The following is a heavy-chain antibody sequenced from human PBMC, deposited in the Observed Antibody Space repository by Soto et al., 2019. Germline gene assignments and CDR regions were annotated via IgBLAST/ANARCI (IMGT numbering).Heavy chain of an antibody. D-gene: IGHD5-12*01. Sequence: VQLVESGGGLVQPGGSLRLSCAASGFTFSSYSMNWVRQAPGKGLEWVSYISSSSSTIYYADSVKGRFTISRDNANHSLXLQMNSPRAEDTAVYYCARADSGYAHGYYYYGMDVWGQGTTVTVSS. CDR3: ARADSGYAHGYYYYGMDV. V-gene: IGHV3-48*01. J-gene: IGHJ6*02. CDR1: GFTFSSYS. CDR2: ISSSSSTI.